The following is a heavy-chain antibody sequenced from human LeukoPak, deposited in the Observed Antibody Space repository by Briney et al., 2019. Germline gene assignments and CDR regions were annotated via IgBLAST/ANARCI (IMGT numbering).Heavy chain of an antibody. V-gene: IGHV4-39*01. D-gene: IGHD1-26*01. CDR3: ERHTYSGSYLVDY. J-gene: IGHJ4*02. Sequence: ASETLSLTCTVSGGSISSSSYYWGWIRQPPGKGLEWIGSIYYSGSTYYNPSLKRRVTISVHTPKNQFSLKLSSVTAADTAVYYCERHTYSGSYLVDYWGQGTLVTVSS. CDR2: IYYSGST. CDR1: GGSISSSSYY.